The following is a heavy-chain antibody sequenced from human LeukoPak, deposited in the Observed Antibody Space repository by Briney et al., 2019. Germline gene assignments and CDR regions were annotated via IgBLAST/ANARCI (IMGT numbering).Heavy chain of an antibody. D-gene: IGHD4-17*01. CDR2: INPNSGGT. Sequence: ASVTVSCKASGYTFTGYYMHWVRQAPGQGLEGMGWINPNSGGTNYAQKFQGWVTMTRDTSISTAYMELSRLRSDDTAVYYCARDPRGSGLNGDYDGGFDPWGQGTLVTVSS. J-gene: IGHJ5*02. CDR1: GYTFTGYY. CDR3: ARDPRGSGLNGDYDGGFDP. V-gene: IGHV1-2*04.